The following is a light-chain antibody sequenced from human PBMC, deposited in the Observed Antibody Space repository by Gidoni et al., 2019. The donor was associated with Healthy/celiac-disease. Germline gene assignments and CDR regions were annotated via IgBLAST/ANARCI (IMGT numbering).Light chain of an antibody. V-gene: IGLV2-8*01. CDR3: SSYAGSNNYV. CDR1: SSDVGGYNY. Sequence: QSALTQPPSASGSPGRSVTISCTGPSSDVGGYNYVSWYQQHPGKAPKLMIYEVNKRPSGVPDRFSGSKSGNTASLTVSGLQAEDEADYYCSSYAGSNNYVFGTGTKVTVL. J-gene: IGLJ1*01. CDR2: EVN.